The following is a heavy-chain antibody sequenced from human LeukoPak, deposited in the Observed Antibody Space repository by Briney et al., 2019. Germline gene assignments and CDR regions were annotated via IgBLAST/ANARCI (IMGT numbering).Heavy chain of an antibody. CDR2: ISYDGSNK. CDR3: ARDLKGYSGYSLDY. D-gene: IGHD5-12*01. V-gene: IGHV3-30-3*01. Sequence: GRSLRLSCAASGFTFSSYAMHWVRQAPGKGLEWVAVISYDGSNKYYADSVKGRFTISRDNSKNTLYLQMNSLRAEDTSVYYCARDLKGYSGYSLDYWGQGTLVTVSS. CDR1: GFTFSSYA. J-gene: IGHJ4*02.